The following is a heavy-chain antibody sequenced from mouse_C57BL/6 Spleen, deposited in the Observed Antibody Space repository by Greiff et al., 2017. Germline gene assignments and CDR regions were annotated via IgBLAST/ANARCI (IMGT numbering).Heavy chain of an antibody. CDR3: ARRFITTVVALHYYAMDY. CDR2: INPNNGGT. CDR1: GYTFTDYY. V-gene: IGHV1-26*01. J-gene: IGHJ4*01. Sequence: EVQLQQSGPELVKPGASVKISCKASGYTFTDYYMNWVKQSHGKSLEWIGDINPNNGGTSYNQKFKGKATLTVDKSSSTAYMELRSLTSEDSAVYYCARRFITTVVALHYYAMDYWGQGTSVTVSS. D-gene: IGHD1-1*01.